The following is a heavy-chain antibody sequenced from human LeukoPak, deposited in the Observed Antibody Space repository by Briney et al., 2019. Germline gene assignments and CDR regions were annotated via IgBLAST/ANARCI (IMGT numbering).Heavy chain of an antibody. CDR2: ISLSGLT. J-gene: IGHJ4*02. CDR1: GGSISNTNW. Sequence: PSETLSLTSGASGGSISNTNWWSWVRQPPGQGLEWIGEISLSGLTNYNPSLKSRVTVSLDKSKNHLSLNLTSVTAADTAVYYCSRENGAFSPFDYWGQGTLVTVPS. V-gene: IGHV4-4*02. D-gene: IGHD2-8*01. CDR3: SRENGAFSPFDY.